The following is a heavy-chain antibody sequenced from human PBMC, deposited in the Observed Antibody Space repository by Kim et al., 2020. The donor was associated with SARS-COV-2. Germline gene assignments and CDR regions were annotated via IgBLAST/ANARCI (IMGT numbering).Heavy chain of an antibody. Sequence: GGSLRLSCAASGFTFSNAWMSWVRQAPGKGLEWVGRIKSKTDGGTTDYAAPVKGRFTISRDDSKNTLYLQMNSLKTEDTAVYYCTTDQLDIVATIPHCHYWGQGTLVTVSS. J-gene: IGHJ4*02. D-gene: IGHD5-12*01. CDR3: TTDQLDIVATIPHCHY. CDR1: GFTFSNAW. V-gene: IGHV3-15*01. CDR2: IKSKTDGGTT.